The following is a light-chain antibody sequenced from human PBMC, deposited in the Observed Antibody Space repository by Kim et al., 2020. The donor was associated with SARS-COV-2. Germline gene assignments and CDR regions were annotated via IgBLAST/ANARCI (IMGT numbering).Light chain of an antibody. V-gene: IGLV3-1*01. CDR3: QAWDRNTGV. Sequence: SVSPGQTARITCSGDKLGNNYASWYQQKPGQSPVLVVYQDQKRPSGIPERFSGSNSGNTATLTITGTQAMDEADYYCQAWDRNTGVFGTGTKVTVL. CDR1: KLGNNY. J-gene: IGLJ1*01. CDR2: QDQ.